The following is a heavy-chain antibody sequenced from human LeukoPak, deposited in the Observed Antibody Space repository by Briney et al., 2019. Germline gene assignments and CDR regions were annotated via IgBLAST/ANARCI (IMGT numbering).Heavy chain of an antibody. CDR2: INPSGGST. CDR1: GYTFTSYY. CDR3: ARDSGMVRGTVDY. V-gene: IGHV1-46*01. Sequence: ASVKVSCKSSGYTFTSYYMYWVRQAPGQGLEWMGIINPSGGSTSYAQKFQGRVTMTRDTSTSTVYMDLSSLRSEDTAVYYCARDSGMVRGTVDYWGQGTLVTVSS. J-gene: IGHJ4*02. D-gene: IGHD3-10*01.